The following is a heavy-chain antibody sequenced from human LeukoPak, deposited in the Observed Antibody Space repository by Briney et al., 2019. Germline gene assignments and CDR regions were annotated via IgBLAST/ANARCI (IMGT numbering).Heavy chain of an antibody. CDR1: GFTVSSNY. V-gene: IGHV3-66*01. D-gene: IGHD6-13*01. CDR2: IYSGGST. J-gene: IGHJ4*02. Sequence: GGSLRLSCAASGFTVSSNYMSWVRQAPGKGLEWVSVIYSGGSTYYADSVKGRFTISRDNSKNTLYLQMNSLRAEDTAVYYCARGSSSWYVATIDYWGQGTLVTVSS. CDR3: ARGSSSWYVATIDY.